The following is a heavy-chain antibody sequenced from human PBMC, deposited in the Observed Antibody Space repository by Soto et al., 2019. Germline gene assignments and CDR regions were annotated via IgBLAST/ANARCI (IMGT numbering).Heavy chain of an antibody. Sequence: QITLKESGPTLVNPTQTLTLTCTFSGFSLSTTAEGVGWIRQPPGKALEWLALIYWDDDERYSPSLKSRLTITKDTSKNQVVLTMTNVDPVDTATYYCAHGSCSSADCYPNPYLDYWSQGILVTVSS. CDR1: GFSLSTTAEG. V-gene: IGHV2-5*02. J-gene: IGHJ4*02. CDR2: IYWDDDE. D-gene: IGHD2-2*01. CDR3: AHGSCSSADCYPNPYLDY.